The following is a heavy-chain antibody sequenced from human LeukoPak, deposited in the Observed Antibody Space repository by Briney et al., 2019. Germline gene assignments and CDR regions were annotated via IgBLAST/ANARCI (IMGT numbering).Heavy chain of an antibody. CDR2: INPNSGGT. V-gene: IGHV1-2*02. CDR3: AREPSVGYCTNGVCSPVDY. Sequence: GASVKVSCKASGYTFTGYYMHWVRQAPGQGLEWMGWINPNSGGTNYAQKFQGRVTMTRDTSISTAYMELSRLRSDDTAVYYCAREPSVGYCTNGVCSPVDYWGQGTLVTVSS. D-gene: IGHD2-8*01. CDR1: GYTFTGYY. J-gene: IGHJ4*02.